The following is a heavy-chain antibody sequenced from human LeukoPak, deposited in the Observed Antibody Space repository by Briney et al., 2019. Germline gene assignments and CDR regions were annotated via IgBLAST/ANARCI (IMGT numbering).Heavy chain of an antibody. CDR1: GFTFDDYA. J-gene: IGHJ6*02. V-gene: IGHV3-9*01. D-gene: IGHD3-9*01. CDR2: ISWNSGSI. Sequence: GGSLRLSCAASGFTFDDYAMHWVRQAPGKGLEWVSGISWNSGSIGYADSVKGRFTISRDNAKNSLYLQMNSLRAEDTALYYCAKVSTGYYNGMDVWGQGTTVTVSS. CDR3: AKVSTGYYNGMDV.